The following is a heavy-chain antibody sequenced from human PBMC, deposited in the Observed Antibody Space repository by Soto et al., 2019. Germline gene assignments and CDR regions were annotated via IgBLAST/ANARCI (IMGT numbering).Heavy chain of an antibody. CDR3: AAYTRGWPTAWN. D-gene: IGHD6-19*01. V-gene: IGHV1-46*01. CDR2: INPNGGTT. Sequence: QVQLVQSGAVVTKPGASVKVSCKASGYTFTSYYMHWVRQAPGQRLENMGIINPNGGTTHYAQKFQGSVTMTRDTSASARYLELSRLRSEDTAMSYCAAYTRGWPTAWNWGPGTGVTDSS. CDR1: GYTFTSYY. J-gene: IGHJ4*02.